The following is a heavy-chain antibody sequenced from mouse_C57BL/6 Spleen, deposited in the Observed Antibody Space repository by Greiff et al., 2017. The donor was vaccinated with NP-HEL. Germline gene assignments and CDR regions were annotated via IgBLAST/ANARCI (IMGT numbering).Heavy chain of an antibody. Sequence: QVQLQQSGAELVRPGASVKLSCKASGYTFTDYYINWVKQRPGQGLEWIARIYPGSGNTYYNEKFKGKATLTAEKSSSTAYMQLSSLTSEDSAVYFCARSGNYRAMDYWGQGTSVTVSS. V-gene: IGHV1-76*01. CDR3: ARSGNYRAMDY. J-gene: IGHJ4*01. D-gene: IGHD1-1*01. CDR1: GYTFTDYY. CDR2: IYPGSGNT.